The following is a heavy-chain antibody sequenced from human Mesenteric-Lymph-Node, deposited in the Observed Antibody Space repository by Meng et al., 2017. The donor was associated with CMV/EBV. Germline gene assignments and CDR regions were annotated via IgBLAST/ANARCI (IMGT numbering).Heavy chain of an antibody. J-gene: IGHJ5*02. CDR1: GGSISSGDYY. V-gene: IGHV4-30-4*08. CDR3: ALMIAAATNWFDP. CDR2: IYYSGST. D-gene: IGHD6-25*01. Sequence: VSGGSISSGDYYWTWIRQPPGKGLEWIGYIYYSGSTYYNPSLKSRVTISIGTSKNQFSLRLSSVIAADTAVYYCALMIAAATNWFDPWGQGTLVTVSS.